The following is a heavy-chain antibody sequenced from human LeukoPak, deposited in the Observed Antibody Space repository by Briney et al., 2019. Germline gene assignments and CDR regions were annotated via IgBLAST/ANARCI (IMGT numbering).Heavy chain of an antibody. CDR2: IKQDGSEK. J-gene: IGHJ4*02. V-gene: IGHV3-7*01. D-gene: IGHD5-18*01. Sequence: GGSLRLSCAASGFTFSSYWMSWVRQAPGKGLEWVANIKQDGSEKYYVDSVKGRFTISRDNAKNSLYLQMNSLRAEDTAVYYCASSSSGYSYGERDWFDYWGQGTLVTVSS. CDR3: ASSSSGYSYGERDWFDY. CDR1: GFTFSSYW.